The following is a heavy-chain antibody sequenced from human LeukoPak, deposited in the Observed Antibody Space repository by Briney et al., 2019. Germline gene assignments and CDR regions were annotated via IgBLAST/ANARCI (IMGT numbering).Heavy chain of an antibody. CDR2: IIPIFGTA. D-gene: IGHD3-9*01. CDR1: GGTFSSYA. V-gene: IGHV1-69*13. CDR3: ARDLVGSHTGYSSGAWDY. J-gene: IGHJ4*02. Sequence: SVKVSCKASGGTFSSYAISWVRQAPGQGLEWMGGIIPIFGTANYAQKFQGRVTITADESTSTAYMELSSLRAEDTAVYYCARDLVGSHTGYSSGAWDYWGQGTLVTVSS.